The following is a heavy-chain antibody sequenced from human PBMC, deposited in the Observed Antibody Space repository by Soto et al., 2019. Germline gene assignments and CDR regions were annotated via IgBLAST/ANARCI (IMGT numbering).Heavy chain of an antibody. CDR1: GFTFSSYG. CDR2: ISYDGSNK. J-gene: IGHJ4*02. CDR3: AKDGAEYCSGGSCYSDFDY. V-gene: IGHV3-30*18. Sequence: GGSLRLSCAASGFTFSSYGMHWVRQAPGKGLEWVAVISYDGSNKYYADSVKGRFTISRDNSKNTLYLQMNSLRAEDTAVYYCAKDGAEYCSGGSCYSDFDYWGQGTLVTVSS. D-gene: IGHD2-15*01.